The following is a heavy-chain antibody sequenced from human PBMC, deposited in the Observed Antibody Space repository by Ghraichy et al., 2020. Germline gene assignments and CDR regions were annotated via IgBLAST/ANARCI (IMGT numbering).Heavy chain of an antibody. CDR1: GFTFDDCT. CDR3: AKGIGVLYYDGMDV. CDR2: VSWDGGST. J-gene: IGHJ6*02. D-gene: IGHD3-16*01. V-gene: IGHV3-43*01. Sequence: GGSLRLSCAASGFTFDDCTMHWVRQAPGKGLEWVSLVSWDGGSTFYADSVKGRFTISRDNTGNSLYLQMNSLRTDDTALYFCAKGIGVLYYDGMDVWGQGTPVTVS.